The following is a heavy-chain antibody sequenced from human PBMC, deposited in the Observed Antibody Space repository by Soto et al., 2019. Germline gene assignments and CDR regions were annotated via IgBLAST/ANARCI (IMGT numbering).Heavy chain of an antibody. CDR2: LYSGGST. J-gene: IGHJ4*02. CDR3: ARNSGPKAFFDY. CDR1: GFTFSSYA. V-gene: IGHV3-66*01. Sequence: GSLRLSCAASGFTFSSYAMSWVRQAPGKGLEWVSVLYSGGSTYYADSVKGRFTISRDNSKNTLYLQMNSLRVEDTAVYYCARNSGPKAFFDYWGQGTLVTVSS. D-gene: IGHD5-12*01.